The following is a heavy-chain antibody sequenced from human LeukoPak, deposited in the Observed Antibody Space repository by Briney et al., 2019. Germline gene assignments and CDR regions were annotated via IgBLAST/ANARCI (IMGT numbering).Heavy chain of an antibody. CDR3: ATPRVVPAATFDY. J-gene: IGHJ4*02. V-gene: IGHV4-59*08. CDR2: IYYSGST. CDR1: GGSISSYY. Sequence: SETLSLTCTVSGGSISSYYWNWIRQPPGKALEWIGYIYYSGSTNYNPSLKSRVTISVDTSKNQFSLKLSSVTAADTAVYYCATPRVVPAATFDYWGQGTLVTVSS. D-gene: IGHD2-2*01.